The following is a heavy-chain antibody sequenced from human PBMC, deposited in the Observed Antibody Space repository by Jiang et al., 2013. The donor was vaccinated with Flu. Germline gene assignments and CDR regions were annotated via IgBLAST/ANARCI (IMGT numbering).Heavy chain of an antibody. V-gene: IGHV4-4*02. CDR1: GGSISSGHW. D-gene: IGHD3-22*01. CDR3: ARKLFYYDSSGYYSGNFDY. Sequence: PGLVKPSETLSLTCAVSGGSISSGHWWGWVRQTPGKGLEWIGEINQSGTTNYNPSLKSRVTISVDTSKNQFSLKLSSVTAADTAVYYCARKLFYYDSSGYYSGNFDYWGQGTLVTVSS. J-gene: IGHJ4*02. CDR2: INQSGTT.